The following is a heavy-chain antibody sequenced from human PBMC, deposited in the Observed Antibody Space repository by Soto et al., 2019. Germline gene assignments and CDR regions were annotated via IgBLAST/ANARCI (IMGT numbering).Heavy chain of an antibody. Sequence: GASVKVSWKASGYTFTSYGISWVRQAPGQGLEWMGWISAYNGNTNYAQKLQGRVTMTTDTSTSTAYMELRSLRSDDTAVYYCARGKERLRYFDFVEPNLFDPWGQGSLDTGSS. CDR1: GYTFTSYG. D-gene: IGHD3-9*01. CDR2: ISAYNGNT. V-gene: IGHV1-18*01. J-gene: IGHJ5*02. CDR3: ARGKERLRYFDFVEPNLFDP.